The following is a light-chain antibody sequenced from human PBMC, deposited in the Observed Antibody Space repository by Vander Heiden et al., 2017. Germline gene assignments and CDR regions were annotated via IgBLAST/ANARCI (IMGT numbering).Light chain of an antibody. Sequence: HALPPPPSVSLSPGQTASITCSGDKVGDKYTCWYQQKPGQSPQLVIYQDSKRPSGIPARFSGSNSGNTATLTISGTQAIDEADYYCQAWDTSTASVVFGGGTKLTVL. V-gene: IGLV3-1*01. CDR3: QAWDTSTASVV. CDR2: QDS. J-gene: IGLJ2*01. CDR1: KVGDKY.